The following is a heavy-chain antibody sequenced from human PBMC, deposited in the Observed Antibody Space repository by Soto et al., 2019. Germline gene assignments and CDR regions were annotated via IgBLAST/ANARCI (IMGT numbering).Heavy chain of an antibody. CDR1: GFTFSSYA. Sequence: PGWSLILSCAASGFTFSSYAMSWVRQAPGKGLEWVSAISGSGGSTYYADSVKGRFTISRDNSKNTLYLQMNSLRAEDTAVYYCEKGGRYCSGGSGYDGYYYYYGMDGWGQGNTVTVYS. CDR3: EKGGRYCSGGSGYDGYYYYYGMDG. V-gene: IGHV3-23*01. J-gene: IGHJ6*02. D-gene: IGHD2-15*01. CDR2: ISGSGGST.